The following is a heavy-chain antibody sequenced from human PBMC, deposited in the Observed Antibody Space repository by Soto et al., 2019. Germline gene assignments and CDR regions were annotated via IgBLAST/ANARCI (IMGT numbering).Heavy chain of an antibody. D-gene: IGHD3-3*02. CDR2: IIPIFRTP. J-gene: IGHJ6*02. V-gene: IGHV1-69*05. CDR1: GGTFSSSA. CDR3: ARDKDRQQLGGNYYYITDI. Sequence: QGQLVQSGAEVKKPGSSVKVSCKASGGTFSSSAISWVRQAPGQGLEWMGVIIPIFRTPDYGQKFQGRVTITSDESARTVYMELRSLRSEDTAVYFCARDKDRQQLGGNYYYITDIWGQGTPVTVSS.